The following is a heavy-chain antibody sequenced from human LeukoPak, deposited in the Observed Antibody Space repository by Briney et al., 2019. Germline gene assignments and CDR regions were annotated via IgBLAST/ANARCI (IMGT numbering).Heavy chain of an antibody. CDR2: INHSGST. CDR1: GGSFSGYY. J-gene: IGHJ4*02. D-gene: IGHD3-10*01. Sequence: SETLSLTCAVYGGSFSGYYWSWIRQPPGNGLEWIGEINHSGSTNYNPSLKSRVTISVDTSKNQFSLKLSSVTAADTAVYYCARIRRFGELFDNFDYWGQGTLVTVS. CDR3: ARIRRFGELFDNFDY. V-gene: IGHV4-34*01.